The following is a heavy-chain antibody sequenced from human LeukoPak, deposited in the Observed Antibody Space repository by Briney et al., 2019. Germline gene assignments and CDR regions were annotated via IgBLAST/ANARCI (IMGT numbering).Heavy chain of an antibody. CDR1: GFTFSSYG. CDR2: ISYDGSNK. CDR3: AKDRQYYYYYGMDV. V-gene: IGHV3-30*18. Sequence: PGRSLRLSCAASGFTFSSYGMHWVRQAPGKGLEWVAVISYDGSNKYYADSVKGRFTISRDNAKNSLYLQMNSLRAEDTALYYCAKDRQYYYYYGMDVWGQGTTVTVSS. J-gene: IGHJ6*02.